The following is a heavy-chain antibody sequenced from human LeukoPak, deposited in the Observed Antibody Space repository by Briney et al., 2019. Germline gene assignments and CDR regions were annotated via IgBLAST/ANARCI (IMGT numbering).Heavy chain of an antibody. CDR1: GGSFSGYC. CDR3: ARGRYYYGMDA. CDR2: INHSGST. Sequence: SETLSLTCAVYGGSFSGYCWSWIRQPPGKGLEWIGEINHSGSTNYNPSLKSRVTISVDTSKNQFSLKLSSVTAADTAVCYCARGRYYYGMDAWGQGTTVTVSS. V-gene: IGHV4-34*01. J-gene: IGHJ6*02.